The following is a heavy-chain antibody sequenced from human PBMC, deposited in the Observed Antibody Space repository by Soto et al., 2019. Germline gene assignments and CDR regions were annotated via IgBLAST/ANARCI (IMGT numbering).Heavy chain of an antibody. Sequence: QVQLVQSGAEVKKPGSSVKVSCKASGGTFSSYAISWVRQAPGQGLEWMGGIIPIFGTANYAQKFQGRVTITADESTSTDYMELSSLRSEDRAVYYCARRIHSSAGSLRAFDLWGQGTMVTVSS. CDR1: GGTFSSYA. CDR2: IIPIFGTA. CDR3: ARRIHSSAGSLRAFDL. D-gene: IGHD6-19*01. V-gene: IGHV1-69*01. J-gene: IGHJ3*01.